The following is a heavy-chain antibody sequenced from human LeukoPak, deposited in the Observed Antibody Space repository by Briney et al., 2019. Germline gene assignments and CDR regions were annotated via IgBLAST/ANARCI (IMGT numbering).Heavy chain of an antibody. CDR3: ARERRYSSGWYFDY. V-gene: IGHV4-61*01. J-gene: IGHJ4*02. Sequence: KSSETLSLTCTVSGGSVSSGSYHWSWIRQPPGKGLEWIGYIYYSGTTNYNPSLKSRVTISVDTSKNRFSLKLSSVTAADTAVYYCARERRYSSGWYFDYWGQGTLVTVSS. CDR1: GGSVSSGSYH. D-gene: IGHD6-19*01. CDR2: IYYSGTT.